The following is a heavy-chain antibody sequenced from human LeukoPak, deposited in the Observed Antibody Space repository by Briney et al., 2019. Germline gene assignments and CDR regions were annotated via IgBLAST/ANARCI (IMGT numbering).Heavy chain of an antibody. J-gene: IGHJ6*02. CDR2: FDTEDGDT. CDR3: ATDQRGAGLGFRYGSGSYNGMDV. D-gene: IGHD3-10*01. V-gene: IGHV1-24*01. CDR1: GYTLTELS. Sequence: ASVKVSCKVSGYTLTELSMHWVRQSHGKGLEWRGGFDTEDGDTLYAQKFQGRVTMTEDTSTDTAYMELSSLRSEDTAVYYCATDQRGAGLGFRYGSGSYNGMDVWGQGTTVTVSS.